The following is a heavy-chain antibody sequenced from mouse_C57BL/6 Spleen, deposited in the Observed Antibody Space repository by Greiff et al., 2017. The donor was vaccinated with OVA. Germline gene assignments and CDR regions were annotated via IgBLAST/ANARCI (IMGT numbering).Heavy chain of an antibody. CDR1: GFSLTTSGMG. V-gene: IGHV8-12*01. CDR2: IYWDDDK. Sequence: QVTLKESGPGLLQSSQTLTLTCSFSGFSLTTSGMGVSWIRQPSGKGLEWLAHIYWDDDKRYHPSLNTRLTISKNTSRNQLFLKITRVDTAGPATCDCARRDYGSSYPFAYRGQGTLVTVSA. CDR3: ARRDYGSSYPFAY. J-gene: IGHJ3*01. D-gene: IGHD1-1*01.